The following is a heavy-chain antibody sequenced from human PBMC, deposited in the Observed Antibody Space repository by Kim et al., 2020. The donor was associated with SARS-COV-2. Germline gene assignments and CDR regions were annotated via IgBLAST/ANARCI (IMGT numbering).Heavy chain of an antibody. V-gene: IGHV3-9*01. CDR3: AKDIGVVAATPFGY. D-gene: IGHD2-15*01. Sequence: ADSVKGRFTISRDNAKDSLYLRMNGRRAEDTALYYCAKDIGVVAATPFGYWGQGTLVTVSS. J-gene: IGHJ4*02.